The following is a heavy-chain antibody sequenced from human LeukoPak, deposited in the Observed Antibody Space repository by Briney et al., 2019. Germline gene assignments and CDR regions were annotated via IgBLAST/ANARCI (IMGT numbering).Heavy chain of an antibody. CDR1: GYTFTSYG. CDR3: ARDSHGSGSYYPLDY. V-gene: IGHV1-18*01. D-gene: IGHD3-10*01. J-gene: IGHJ4*02. CDR2: ISAYNGNT. Sequence: ASVKVSCKASGYTFTSYGISWVRQAPGQGLEWMGWISAYNGNTNYAQELQGRVTMTTDTSTSTAYMELRSLRSDDTAVYYCARDSHGSGSYYPLDYWGQGTLVTVSS.